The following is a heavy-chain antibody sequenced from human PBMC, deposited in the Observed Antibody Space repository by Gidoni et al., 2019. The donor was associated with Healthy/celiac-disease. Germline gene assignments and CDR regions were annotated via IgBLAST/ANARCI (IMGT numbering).Heavy chain of an antibody. CDR2: IIPIFGTA. J-gene: IGHJ4*02. CDR3: ASSAVAGYLEGLDY. CDR1: GGTFRSYA. Sequence: QVQLVQSGAEVKKPGSSVKVSCQASGGTFRSYAISWVRQAPGQGLEWMGGIIPIFGTANYAQKFQGRVTITADKSTSTAYMELSSLRSEDTAVYYCASSAVAGYLEGLDYWGQGTLVTVSS. V-gene: IGHV1-69*06. D-gene: IGHD6-19*01.